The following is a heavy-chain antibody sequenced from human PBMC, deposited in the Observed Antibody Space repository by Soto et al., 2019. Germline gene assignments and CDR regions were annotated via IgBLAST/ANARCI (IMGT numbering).Heavy chain of an antibody. CDR2: IYYSGST. CDR3: ASTLTSQNWFDP. CDR1: GGSVSSGSYY. Sequence: PSETLSLTCTVSGGSVSSGSYYWSWIRQPPGKGLEWIGYIYYSGSTNYNPSLKSRVTISVGTSKNQFSLKLSSVTAADTAVYYCASTLTSQNWFDPWGPGTLVTVSS. V-gene: IGHV4-61*01. D-gene: IGHD4-4*01. J-gene: IGHJ5*02.